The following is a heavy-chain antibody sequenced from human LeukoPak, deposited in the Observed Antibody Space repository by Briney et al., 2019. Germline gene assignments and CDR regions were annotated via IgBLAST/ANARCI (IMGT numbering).Heavy chain of an antibody. V-gene: IGHV1-2*02. CDR2: INPNSGGT. D-gene: IGHD2-2*01. CDR3: ARLIVPAASDAFDI. J-gene: IGHJ3*02. Sequence: ASVKVSCKASGYTFTGYYTHWVRQAPGQGLEWMGWINPNSGGTNYAQKFQGRVTMTRDTSISTAYMELSRLRSDDTAVYYCARLIVPAASDAFDIWGQGTMVTVSS. CDR1: GYTFTGYY.